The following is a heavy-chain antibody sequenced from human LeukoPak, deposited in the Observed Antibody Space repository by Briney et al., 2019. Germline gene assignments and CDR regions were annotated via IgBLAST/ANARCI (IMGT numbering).Heavy chain of an antibody. CDR1: GFSFSRYW. CDR2: INQDVSRI. Sequence: GGSLRLSCAGSGFSFSRYWMAWVRQAPGKGLKWVASINQDVSRIHYVDSVKGRFTISRDNAKNSLLLQMNSLRVEDTAVYYCARLKDDVTKFDYWGQGTLVTVSS. V-gene: IGHV3-7*01. D-gene: IGHD2-8*01. CDR3: ARLKDDVTKFDY. J-gene: IGHJ4*02.